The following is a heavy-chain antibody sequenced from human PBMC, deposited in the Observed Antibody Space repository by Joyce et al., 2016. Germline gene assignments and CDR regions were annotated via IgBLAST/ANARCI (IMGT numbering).Heavy chain of an antibody. CDR2: INIDGSAT. V-gene: IGHV3-74*01. Sequence: EVQLVESGGGLVQPGGSLRLSCAASGFTFASYWMHWVGQPPGAGQVWVSRINIDGSATSYADSVKGRFTISRDDAKNTLYLQMNSLRAEDTAVYYCVRGTTDWYGVDYWGQGILVTVSS. D-gene: IGHD3-9*01. CDR1: GFTFASYW. CDR3: VRGTTDWYGVDY. J-gene: IGHJ4*02.